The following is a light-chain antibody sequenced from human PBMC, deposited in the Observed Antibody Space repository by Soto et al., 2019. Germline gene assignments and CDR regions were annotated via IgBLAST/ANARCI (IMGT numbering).Light chain of an antibody. Sequence: EVVLTQSPVTLSLSPGERATLSCRASQSFRGLLAWYQQKPGQAPRLLIYDAYNRATGIPPRFSGSGSGTDFTLTISSLQNEDSAVYYGQQRHMWPITFGQGTRLEIK. CDR1: QSFRGL. J-gene: IGKJ5*01. CDR2: DAY. V-gene: IGKV3-11*01. CDR3: QQRHMWPIT.